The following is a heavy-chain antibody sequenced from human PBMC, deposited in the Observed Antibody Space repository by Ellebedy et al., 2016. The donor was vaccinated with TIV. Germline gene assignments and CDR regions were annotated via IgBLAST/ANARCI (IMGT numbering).Heavy chain of an antibody. CDR2: AHNDETYK. CDR1: GFIFNNYN. Sequence: GESLKISCAASGFIFNNYNLHWVRQAPGKGLEWVAIAHNDETYKFYADSVKGRFTVSRDNSGNTAYLHMSSLRVADTAVYYCAKDLGFAMDVWGQGTTVTVSS. V-gene: IGHV3-30*02. CDR3: AKDLGFAMDV. D-gene: IGHD7-27*01. J-gene: IGHJ6*02.